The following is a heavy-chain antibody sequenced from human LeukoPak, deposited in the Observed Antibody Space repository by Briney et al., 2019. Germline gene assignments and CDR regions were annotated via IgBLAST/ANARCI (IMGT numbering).Heavy chain of an antibody. CDR1: GYSISSGYF. Sequence: PSETLSLTCTVSGYSISSGYFWGWIRQPPGKGLECIGTIYHSGGTYYNPSLKSRVTISVDTSKNQFSLKLNSVTAADTAVYYCARIYSSSWFLNWFDPWGQGTLVTVSS. V-gene: IGHV4-38-2*02. D-gene: IGHD6-13*01. CDR3: ARIYSSSWFLNWFDP. CDR2: IYHSGGT. J-gene: IGHJ5*02.